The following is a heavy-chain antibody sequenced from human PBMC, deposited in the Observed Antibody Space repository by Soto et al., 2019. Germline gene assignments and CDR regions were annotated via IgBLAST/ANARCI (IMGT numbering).Heavy chain of an antibody. CDR3: ARDPGYSYGYN. Sequence: ASVKVSCKASGYTFSNYGIHWVRQAPGQRLEWMGWINAGNGNTKYSQKFQGRVTITRDTSASTGYMELSSLRSEDTAVYYCARDPGYSYGYNWGQGTLVTVSS. CDR1: GYTFSNYG. J-gene: IGHJ4*02. V-gene: IGHV1-3*01. CDR2: INAGNGNT. D-gene: IGHD5-18*01.